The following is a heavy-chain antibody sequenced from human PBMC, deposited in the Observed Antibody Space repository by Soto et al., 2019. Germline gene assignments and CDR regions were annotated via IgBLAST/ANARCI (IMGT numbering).Heavy chain of an antibody. J-gene: IGHJ4*02. D-gene: IGHD5-18*01. CDR3: AREGYTFGPFDY. V-gene: IGHV4-59*01. CDR1: GGSLSSYY. CDR2: ISYSGTT. Sequence: PSETLSLTCTVSGGSLSSYYWSWIRRPPGMGLEWIASISYSGTTNYNSSLKSRVTISIDTSKNQFSLKFNSVTAADTAVYYCAREGYTFGPFDYLGQGALVT.